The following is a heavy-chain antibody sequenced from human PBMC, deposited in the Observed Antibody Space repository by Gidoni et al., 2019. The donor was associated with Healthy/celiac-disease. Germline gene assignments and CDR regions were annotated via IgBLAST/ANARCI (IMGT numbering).Heavy chain of an antibody. D-gene: IGHD6-13*01. CDR1: GYTFTSYA. V-gene: IGHV1-3*01. CDR3: ARDYRPFRRYQAGYSSSFGY. Sequence: QVQLVQSGAEVKTPGASVTVSCKASGYTFTSYAMHWVRQAPGQRLEWMGWINAGHGNTKYSQKFQGRVTITRDTSASTAYMELSSLRSEDTAVYYCARDYRPFRRYQAGYSSSFGYWGQGTLVTVSS. J-gene: IGHJ4*02. CDR2: INAGHGNT.